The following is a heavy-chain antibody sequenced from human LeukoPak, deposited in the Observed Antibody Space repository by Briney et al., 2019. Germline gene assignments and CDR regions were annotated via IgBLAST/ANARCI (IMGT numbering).Heavy chain of an antibody. CDR3: ARSTGHDYGDLPYDAFDI. Sequence: SETLSLTCAVYGGSFSGYYWSWIRQPPGKGLEWIGEINHSGSTNYNPSLKSRVTISVDTSKNQFSLKLSSVTAADAAVYYCARSTGHDYGDLPYDAFDIWGQGTMVTVSS. CDR2: INHSGST. J-gene: IGHJ3*02. CDR1: GGSFSGYY. D-gene: IGHD4-17*01. V-gene: IGHV4-34*01.